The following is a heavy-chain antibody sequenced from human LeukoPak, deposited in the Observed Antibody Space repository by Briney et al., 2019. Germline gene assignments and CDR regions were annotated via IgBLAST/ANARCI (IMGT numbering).Heavy chain of an antibody. CDR1: GLTFSSYA. J-gene: IGHJ4*02. CDR3: ARKHDYGGNSGFDY. CDR2: ISGSGGST. D-gene: IGHD4-23*01. V-gene: IGHV3-23*01. Sequence: GGSLRLSCAASGLTFSSYAMSWVRQAPGKGREWGSAISGSGGSTYYADSAKGRFTISRDNSKNTLYLQMNSLRAEDTAVYYCARKHDYGGNSGFDYWGQGTLVTISS.